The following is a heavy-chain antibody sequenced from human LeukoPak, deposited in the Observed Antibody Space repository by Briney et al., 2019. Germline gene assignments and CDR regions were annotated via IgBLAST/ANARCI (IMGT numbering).Heavy chain of an antibody. CDR2: IDPSGSA. V-gene: IGHV4-59*01. D-gene: IGHD3-9*01. J-gene: IGHJ6*02. CDR1: GVSISPYY. Sequence: PSETLSLTCVVSGVSISPYYWSWIRQSPGKGLEWIGYIDPSGSASYNPSLKSRVTIFVDTSKNLFSLILTSVSASDTAIYYCARDHWLFSSKTWYYYGMDVWGQGTTVTVSS. CDR3: ARDHWLFSSKTWYYYGMDV.